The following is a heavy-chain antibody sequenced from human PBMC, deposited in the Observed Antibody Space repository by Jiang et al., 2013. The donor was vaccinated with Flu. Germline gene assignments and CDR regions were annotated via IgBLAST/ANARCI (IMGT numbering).Heavy chain of an antibody. CDR3: ARAYYYDSSGYSHLDY. D-gene: IGHD3-22*01. J-gene: IGHJ4*02. V-gene: IGHV1-3*01. Sequence: RVTITRDTSASTAYMELSSLRSEDTAVYYCARAYYYDSSGYSHLDYWGQGTLVTVSS.